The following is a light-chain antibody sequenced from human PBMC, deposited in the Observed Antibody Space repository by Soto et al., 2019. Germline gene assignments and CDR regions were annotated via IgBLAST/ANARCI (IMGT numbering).Light chain of an antibody. V-gene: IGKV3-15*01. J-gene: IGKJ5*01. Sequence: EIVMTQSPATLSVSPGERATLSCRAGQGVTTNFAWYQQKSGQSPRLLIYDVSPRATGVPARFSGTGSEPDFTLTIRGLQSDDSAVYFCQQYNNWPFSFGQGTRLEI. CDR1: QGVTTN. CDR3: QQYNNWPFS. CDR2: DVS.